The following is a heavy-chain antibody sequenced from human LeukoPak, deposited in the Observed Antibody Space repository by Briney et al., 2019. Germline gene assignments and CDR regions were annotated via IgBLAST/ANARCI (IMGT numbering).Heavy chain of an antibody. CDR1: GYSFTTYW. Sequence: PGESLKISCTGSGYSFTTYWIGWVRQMPGKGLEWMGIIYPGASDTRYSPSFQGQVTISVDKSITTAYLQWSSLKASDTAMYYCARDMAAAGTDVFDYWGQGTLVTVSS. D-gene: IGHD6-13*01. V-gene: IGHV5-51*01. CDR2: IYPGASDT. CDR3: ARDMAAAGTDVFDY. J-gene: IGHJ4*02.